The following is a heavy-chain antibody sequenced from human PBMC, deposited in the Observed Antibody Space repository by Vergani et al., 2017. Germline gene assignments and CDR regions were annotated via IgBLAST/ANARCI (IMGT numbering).Heavy chain of an antibody. J-gene: IGHJ6*02. Sequence: EVQLVESGGGLVQPGGSLRLSCAASGFTFDDYAMHWVRQAPGKGLEWVSGISWNSGSIGYADSVKGRFTISRDNAKNSLYLQMNSLRAEDTALYYCAKDRGAAAGTLGYYYYYGMDVWGQGTTVTVSS. CDR3: AKDRGAAAGTLGYYYYYGMDV. V-gene: IGHV3-9*01. CDR1: GFTFDDYA. CDR2: ISWNSGSI. D-gene: IGHD6-13*01.